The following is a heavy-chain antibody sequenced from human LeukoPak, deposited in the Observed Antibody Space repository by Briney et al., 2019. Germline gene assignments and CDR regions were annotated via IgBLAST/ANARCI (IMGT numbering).Heavy chain of an antibody. J-gene: IGHJ5*02. D-gene: IGHD1-26*01. V-gene: IGHV4-39*01. CDR3: ARRYIVGATKWFDP. Sequence: SETLSLICAVSGGSISSGSIYWGWLRQTPGMGLEWIGSIHYSGITSYNPSLKSRVTISVDTSKNLFSPKLSFATAADTAVYYCARRYIVGATKWFDPWGQGTPVTVSS. CDR2: IHYSGIT. CDR1: GGSISSGSIY.